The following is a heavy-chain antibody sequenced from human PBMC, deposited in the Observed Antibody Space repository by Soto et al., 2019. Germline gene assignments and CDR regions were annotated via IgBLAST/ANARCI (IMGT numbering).Heavy chain of an antibody. CDR3: ARAEVEGRDWELIHYFQH. D-gene: IGHD1-26*01. CDR1: GFTFSSYG. Sequence: GGSLRLSCAASGFTFSSYGMHWVRQAPGKGLEWVAVISYDGSNKYYADSVKGRFTISRDNSKNTLYLQMNSLRAEDTAVYYCARAEVEGRDWELIHYFQHWGQGTLVTVSS. V-gene: IGHV3-30*03. J-gene: IGHJ1*01. CDR2: ISYDGSNK.